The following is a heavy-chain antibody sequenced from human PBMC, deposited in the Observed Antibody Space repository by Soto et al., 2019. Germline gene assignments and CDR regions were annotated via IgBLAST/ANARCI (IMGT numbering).Heavy chain of an antibody. Sequence: ASLKVSCKVSGYTLTELSMHWVRQAPGKGLEWMGGFDPEDGETIYAQKFQGRVTMTEDTSTDTAYMELSSLRSEDTAVYYCGTVIPCSRTGGNFGGFYFDYWGQGALVTVSS. CDR1: GYTLTELS. J-gene: IGHJ4*02. CDR2: FDPEDGET. CDR3: GTVIPCSRTGGNFGGFYFDY. D-gene: IGHD2-2*01. V-gene: IGHV1-24*01.